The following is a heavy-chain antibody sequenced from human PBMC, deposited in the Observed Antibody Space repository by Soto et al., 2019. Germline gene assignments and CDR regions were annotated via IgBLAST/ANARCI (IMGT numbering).Heavy chain of an antibody. CDR1: GGSISSTHSY. D-gene: IGHD3-10*02. Sequence: QLQLQESGPGLVKSSETLSLTCTVSGGSISSTHSYWGWIRQPPGKGLEWIGSIYYEGGSTYDNLSLKSRVAMSVDTSKNQFSLNLSSVNAADTAVYYCARHVRGAVTMNWFDSWGRGTLVTVSS. CDR2: IYYEGGST. J-gene: IGHJ5*01. CDR3: ARHVRGAVTMNWFDS. V-gene: IGHV4-39*01.